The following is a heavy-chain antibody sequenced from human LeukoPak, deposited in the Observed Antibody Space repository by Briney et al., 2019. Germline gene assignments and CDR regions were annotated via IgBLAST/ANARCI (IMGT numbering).Heavy chain of an antibody. D-gene: IGHD6-6*01. CDR1: GYTFTSYY. CDR3: AREIAAWTKYYYYYMDV. CDR2: INPSGGST. J-gene: IGHJ6*03. Sequence: GASVKVSCKASGYTFTSYYMHWVRQAPGQGLEWMGIINPSGGSTSYAQKSQGRVTMTRDTSTSTVYMELSSLRSEDTAVYYCAREIAAWTKYYYYYMDVWGKGTTVTVSS. V-gene: IGHV1-46*01.